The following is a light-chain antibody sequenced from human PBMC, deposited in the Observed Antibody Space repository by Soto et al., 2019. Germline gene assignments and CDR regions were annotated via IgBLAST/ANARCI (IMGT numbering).Light chain of an antibody. Sequence: IQMTKSPSSLSASVGDRVTITCRASQDISNSLAWYQQKPGKVPNVLIYAASILQSGVPARFSGSGSGTDFTLTISSLQPEDVATYYFQKYNSAPLTFGGGTKVEI. CDR2: AAS. CDR3: QKYNSAPLT. J-gene: IGKJ4*01. V-gene: IGKV1-27*01. CDR1: QDISNS.